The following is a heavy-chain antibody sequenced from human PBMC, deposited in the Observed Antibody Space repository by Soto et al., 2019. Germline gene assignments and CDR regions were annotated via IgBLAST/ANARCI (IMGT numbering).Heavy chain of an antibody. Sequence: PGGSLRLSCAASGFTFSGSAMHWVRQASGKGLEWVGRIRSKANSYATAYAASVKGRFTISRDDSKNTAYLQMNSLKTEDTAVYYCTRYEWELLQGVHVGIDAFDIWGQGTMVTVSS. CDR1: GFTFSGSA. CDR2: IRSKANSYAT. CDR3: TRYEWELLQGVHVGIDAFDI. J-gene: IGHJ3*02. V-gene: IGHV3-73*01. D-gene: IGHD1-26*01.